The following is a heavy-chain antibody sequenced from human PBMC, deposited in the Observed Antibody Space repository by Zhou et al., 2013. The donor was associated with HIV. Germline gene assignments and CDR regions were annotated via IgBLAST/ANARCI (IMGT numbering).Heavy chain of an antibody. D-gene: IGHD2-15*01. V-gene: IGHV3-23*01. CDR1: GFTFSSYA. CDR2: ISGSGGST. Sequence: EVQLLESGGGLVQPGGSLRLSCAASGFTFSSYAMSWVRQAPGKGLEWVSAISGSGGSTYYADSVKGRFTISRDNSKNTLYLQMNSLRAEDTAVYYCARDYCSGGGCYRYFDLWGRGTLVTVSS. J-gene: IGHJ2*01. CDR3: ARDYCSGGGCYRYFDL.